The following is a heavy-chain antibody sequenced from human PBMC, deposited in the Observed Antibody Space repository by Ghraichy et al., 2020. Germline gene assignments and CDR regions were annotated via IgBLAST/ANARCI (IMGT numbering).Heavy chain of an antibody. J-gene: IGHJ5*02. Sequence: SKTLSLTCTVSGGSFNDYHWTWIRQSPEKGLEWIGEINHSGRTNYHPSFRSRVTMSTDTSKRQISLTLTSVTAADTAVYYCARPPLASPFSDWFDPWGQGTLVTVSS. CDR3: ARPPLASPFSDWFDP. D-gene: IGHD1-26*01. V-gene: IGHV4-34*01. CDR2: INHSGRT. CDR1: GGSFNDYH.